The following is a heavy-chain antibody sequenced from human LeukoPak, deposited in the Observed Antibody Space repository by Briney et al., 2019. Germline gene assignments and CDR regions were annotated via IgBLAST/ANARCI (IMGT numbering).Heavy chain of an antibody. D-gene: IGHD3-22*01. CDR3: ASSVVTDWDAFDI. Sequence: GGSLRLSCAASGFAFSSHGMHWVRQAPGKGLEWVSYISSSSSTIYYADSVKGRFTISRDNAKNSLYLQMNSLRAEDTAVYYCASSVVTDWDAFDIWGQGTMVTVSS. CDR1: GFAFSSHG. CDR2: ISSSSSTI. V-gene: IGHV3-48*01. J-gene: IGHJ3*02.